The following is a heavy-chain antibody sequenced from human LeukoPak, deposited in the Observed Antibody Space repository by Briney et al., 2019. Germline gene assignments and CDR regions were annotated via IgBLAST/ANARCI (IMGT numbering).Heavy chain of an antibody. Sequence: PGGSLRLSCAASGFRFSSYAMSWVRQAPGRGLEWVSGISSSGSTIYYADSVKGRFTISRDNSKSTLYLQMNSLRAEDTAIYYCSKTLMVPGDQRDYCGQGTLVTVSS. CDR1: GFRFSSYA. CDR3: SKTLMVPGDQRDY. D-gene: IGHD3-10*01. V-gene: IGHV3-23*01. J-gene: IGHJ4*02. CDR2: ISSSGSTI.